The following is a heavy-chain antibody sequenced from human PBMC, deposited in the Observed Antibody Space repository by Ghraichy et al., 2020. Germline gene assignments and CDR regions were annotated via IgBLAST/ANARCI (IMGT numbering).Heavy chain of an antibody. CDR3: ARAGGPGYYDILTGYYWPDY. Sequence: GGSLRLSCAASGFTFSSYWMSWVRQAPGKGLEWVANIKQDGSEKYYVDSVKGRFTISRDNAKNSLYLQMNSLRAEDTAVYYCARAGGPGYYDILTGYYWPDYWGQGTLVTVSS. CDR2: IKQDGSEK. V-gene: IGHV3-7*01. CDR1: GFTFSSYW. J-gene: IGHJ4*02. D-gene: IGHD3-9*01.